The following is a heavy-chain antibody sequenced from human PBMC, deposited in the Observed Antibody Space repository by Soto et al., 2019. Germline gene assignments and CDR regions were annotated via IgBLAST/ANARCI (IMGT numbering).Heavy chain of an antibody. CDR1: GFTFSSYG. Sequence: WGSLRLSCAASGFTFSSYGMHWVRQAPGKGLEWVAVIWYDGSNKYYADSVKGRFTISRDNSKNTLYLQMNSLRAEDTAVYYCARGDRGSSYYYYYYMDVWGKGTTVTVSS. CDR2: IWYDGSNK. D-gene: IGHD6-6*01. J-gene: IGHJ6*03. CDR3: ARGDRGSSYYYYYYMDV. V-gene: IGHV3-33*01.